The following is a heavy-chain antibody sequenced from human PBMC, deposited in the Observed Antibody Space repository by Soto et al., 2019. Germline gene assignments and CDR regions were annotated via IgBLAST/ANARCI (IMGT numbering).Heavy chain of an antibody. CDR1: GFTFRSFT. J-gene: IGHJ5*02. D-gene: IGHD6-13*01. CDR3: TRDASRDSSARGWFDP. Sequence: PGGSLRLSCAASGFTFRSFTMNWVRQAPGKGLERVSTISSNSAYIYYTDALRGRFTISRDNAKNSLHLQMNSLRAEDTAVYYCTRDASRDSSARGWFDPWGPGTLVTSPQ. CDR2: ISSNSAYI. V-gene: IGHV3-21*01.